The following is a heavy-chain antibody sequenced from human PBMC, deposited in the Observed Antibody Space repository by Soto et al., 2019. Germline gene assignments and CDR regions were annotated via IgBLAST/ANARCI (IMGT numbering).Heavy chain of an antibody. CDR1: GGSLNSSAYS. V-gene: IGHV4-30-2*01. Sequence: QMHLQESGSGLVKPSQTLSLTCAVSGGSLNSSAYSWSWIRQPPGKGLEWIGFIYQSGSTYYNPSLKSRVTMSLDRPKNQFSLKLSSVTAADTAVYYCARELLFYDSDGFSWDDAFDIWGQGTMVTVSS. CDR3: ARELLFYDSDGFSWDDAFDI. D-gene: IGHD3-22*01. J-gene: IGHJ3*02. CDR2: IYQSGST.